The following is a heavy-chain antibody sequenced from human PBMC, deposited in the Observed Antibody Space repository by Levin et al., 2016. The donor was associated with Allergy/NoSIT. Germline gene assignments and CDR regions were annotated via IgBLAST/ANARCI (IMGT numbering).Heavy chain of an antibody. CDR3: AAALPLDY. D-gene: IGHD2-15*01. Sequence: GGSLRLSCIGSGFTFSTYWMYWVRQAPGKGLEWVPRINDPGTTTSYADSVKGRFTVSRDNAKNTLYLQMDSLRAEDTAVYYCAAALPLDYWGRGTLVTVSS. CDR1: GFTFSTYW. J-gene: IGHJ4*02. CDR2: INDPGTTT. V-gene: IGHV3-74*01.